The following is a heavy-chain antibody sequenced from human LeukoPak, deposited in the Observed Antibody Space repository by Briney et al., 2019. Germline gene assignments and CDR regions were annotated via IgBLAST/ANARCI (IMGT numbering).Heavy chain of an antibody. D-gene: IGHD4-23*01. J-gene: IGHJ3*02. Sequence: GGSLRLSCAASGFNFRNYAISWVRQAPGKGLEWVSSISGSGGSTYSADSVKGRFTISRENSNNTLYLQMNSLRADDTAMYYCAKDSEATITPLSAFDIWGQGTMVTVST. CDR3: AKDSEATITPLSAFDI. V-gene: IGHV3-23*01. CDR2: ISGSGGST. CDR1: GFNFRNYA.